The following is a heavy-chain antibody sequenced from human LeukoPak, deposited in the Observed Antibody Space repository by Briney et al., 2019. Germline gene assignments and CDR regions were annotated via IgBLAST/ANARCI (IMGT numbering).Heavy chain of an antibody. CDR3: ASSLRKRFLEPWDNWFDP. D-gene: IGHD3-3*01. CDR1: GDSITNHR. Sequence: SETPSLTCTVSGDSITNHRCSWIRQPPGKGLEWIGHIYTSGSASYNPSLKNRVTISVDTSKNQFFLNLTSVTAADTAVYYCASSLRKRFLEPWDNWFDPWGQGALVTVSS. CDR2: IYTSGSA. J-gene: IGHJ5*02. V-gene: IGHV4-4*09.